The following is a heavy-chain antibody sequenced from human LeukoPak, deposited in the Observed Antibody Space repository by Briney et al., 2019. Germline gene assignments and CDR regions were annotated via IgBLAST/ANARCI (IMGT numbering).Heavy chain of an antibody. J-gene: IGHJ5*02. CDR3: AIHVRGVIFDWFDP. CDR2: IYSGGST. V-gene: IGHV3-66*04. D-gene: IGHD3-10*01. CDR1: GFTVSSNY. Sequence: GGSLRLSCAASGFTVSSNYMSWVRQAPGKGLEWVSVIYSGGSTYYADSVKGRFTISRDNSKNTLYLQMNSLRAADTAVYYCAIHVRGVIFDWFDPWGQGTLVTVSS.